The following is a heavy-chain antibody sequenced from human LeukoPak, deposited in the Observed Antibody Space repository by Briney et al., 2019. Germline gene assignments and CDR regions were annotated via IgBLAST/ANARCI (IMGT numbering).Heavy chain of an antibody. CDR3: ARSQSSSLIDY. CDR2: IWYDGTSK. CDR1: GFTFSSYA. Sequence: GSLRLSCAASGFTFSSYAMSWVRQAPGKGLEWVAVIWYDGTSKDYADSVKGRFTFSRDNSKNTLYLQMNSLTVEDTAVYYCARSQSSSLIDYWGQGTLVTVSS. J-gene: IGHJ4*02. D-gene: IGHD6-13*01. V-gene: IGHV3-33*08.